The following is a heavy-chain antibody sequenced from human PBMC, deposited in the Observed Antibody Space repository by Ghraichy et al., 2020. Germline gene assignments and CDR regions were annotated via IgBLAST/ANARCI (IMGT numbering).Heavy chain of an antibody. D-gene: IGHD3-16*01. J-gene: IGHJ4*02. CDR3: AGLIQATAGWGY. Sequence: GESLNISCQGSGFSLTSSWIAWVRQMPGKGLEWMGMMYPGNSDTRYFPSFQGQVTISADTSINTAYLQWSSLKASDTAIYYCAGLIQATAGWGYWGQGTLVTVSS. CDR1: GFSLTSSW. CDR2: MYPGNSDT. V-gene: IGHV5-51*01.